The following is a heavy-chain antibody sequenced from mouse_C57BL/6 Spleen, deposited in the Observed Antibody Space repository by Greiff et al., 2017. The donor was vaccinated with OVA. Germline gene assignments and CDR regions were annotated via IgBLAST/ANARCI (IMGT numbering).Heavy chain of an antibody. CDR1: DYAFSSSW. CDR2: IYPGDGDT. J-gene: IGHJ4*01. Sequence: VQLQQSGPELVKPGASVKISCKASDYAFSSSWMNWVKQRPGKGLEWIGRIYPGDGDTNYNGKFKGKATLTADKSSSTAYMQLSSLTSEDSAVYFCASIYYYGSEAMDYWGQGTSVTVSS. D-gene: IGHD1-1*01. CDR3: ASIYYYGSEAMDY. V-gene: IGHV1-82*01.